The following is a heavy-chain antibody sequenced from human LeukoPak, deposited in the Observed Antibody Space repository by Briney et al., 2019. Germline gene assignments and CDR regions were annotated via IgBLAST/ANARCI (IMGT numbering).Heavy chain of an antibody. V-gene: IGHV1-69*05. CDR2: IIPIFGTA. CDR1: GGTFSSYA. CDR3: ARGGGGYYSSTSCGNFDY. J-gene: IGHJ4*02. D-gene: IGHD2-2*01. Sequence: SVKVSCKASGGTFSSYAISWVRQAPGQGLEWMGRIIPIFGTANYAQKFQGRVTITTDESTSTAYMELSSLRSEDTAVYYCARGGGGYYSSTSCGNFDYWGQGTLVTVSS.